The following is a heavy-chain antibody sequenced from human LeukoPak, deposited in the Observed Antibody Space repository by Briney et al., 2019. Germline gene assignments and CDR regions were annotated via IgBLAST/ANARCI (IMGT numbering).Heavy chain of an antibody. V-gene: IGHV1-69*01. Sequence: SVKVSCKASGGTFSSYAISWVRQAPGQGLEWMGGIISIFGTANYAQKFQGRVTITADESTSTAYMELSSLRSEDTAVYYCASSKDSSGLSVGAFDIWGQGTMVTVSS. CDR3: ASSKDSSGLSVGAFDI. D-gene: IGHD6-25*01. CDR1: GGTFSSYA. J-gene: IGHJ3*02. CDR2: IISIFGTA.